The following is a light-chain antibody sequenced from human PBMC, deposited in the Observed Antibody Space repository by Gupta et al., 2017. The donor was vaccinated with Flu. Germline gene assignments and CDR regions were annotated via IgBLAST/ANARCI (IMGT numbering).Light chain of an antibody. CDR2: EDD. CDR3: RAYGSSNQV. J-gene: IGLJ3*02. V-gene: IGLV6-57*03. CDR1: SGSIGSNY. Sequence: TVTISCSRSSGSIGSNYVQWYQQRPGSAPNTLIYEDDQRPSGVPDRFSGSIASSSNSAALTISGSKTEDEDDYACRAYGSSNQVFGGGTKLTVL.